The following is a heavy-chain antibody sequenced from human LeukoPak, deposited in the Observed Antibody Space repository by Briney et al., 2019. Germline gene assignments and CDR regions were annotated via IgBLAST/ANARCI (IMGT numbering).Heavy chain of an antibody. CDR3: ARERTTIVSGTTIGAY. CDR2: ISGSSGSGGST. CDR1: GFTFSSYA. V-gene: IGHV3-23*01. Sequence: GGSLRLSCAASGFTFSSYAMSWVRQAPGKGLEWVSSISGSSGSGGSTYYADSVKGRVTISRDNSKNTLSLQMNSLTADDTAVYYCARERTTIVSGTTIGAYWGQGTLVTVTS. D-gene: IGHD2/OR15-2a*01. J-gene: IGHJ4*02.